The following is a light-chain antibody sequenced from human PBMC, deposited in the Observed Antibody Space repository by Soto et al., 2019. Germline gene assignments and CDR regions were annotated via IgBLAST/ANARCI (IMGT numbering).Light chain of an antibody. CDR1: SSNIGSNY. CDR3: AAWDDSLSGSV. Sequence: QSVLTQPPSASGTPGQRVTISCSGSSSNIGSNYVYWYQQLPGTAPKLLIYRNNQGPSGVPDRFSGSKSGTSASLAISGLRSEDEADYYCAAWDDSLSGSVFGGGTQLTVL. CDR2: RNN. J-gene: IGLJ7*01. V-gene: IGLV1-47*01.